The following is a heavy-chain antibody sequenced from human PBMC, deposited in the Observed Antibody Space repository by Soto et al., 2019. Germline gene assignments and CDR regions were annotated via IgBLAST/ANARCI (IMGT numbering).Heavy chain of an antibody. Sequence: GGSLRLSCAASGFTFSGSAMHWVRQASGKGLEWVGRIRSKANSYATAYAASVKGRFTISRDDSKNTAYLQMNSLKTEDTAVYYCRSSWYVGDYYFDYWGQGTLVTVSS. J-gene: IGHJ4*02. CDR1: GFTFSGSA. D-gene: IGHD6-13*01. CDR2: IRSKANSYAT. CDR3: RSSWYVGDYYFDY. V-gene: IGHV3-73*01.